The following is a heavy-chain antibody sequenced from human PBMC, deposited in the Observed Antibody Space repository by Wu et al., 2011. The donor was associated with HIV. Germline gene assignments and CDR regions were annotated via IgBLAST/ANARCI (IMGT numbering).Heavy chain of an antibody. CDR3: VRGYCSGDNCYLPFDVFDI. J-gene: IGHJ3*02. CDR1: GDTFSSFA. D-gene: IGHD2-15*01. Sequence: QVQLMQSGADVKKPGSSVKISCGASGGASGDTFSSFAFSWVRQAPGQGLEWLGAILPVLHSTKYADNFEDRITIYTDAVTKTVNMELSSLRSGDTAVYYCVRGYCSGDNCYLPFDVFDIWGQGTMVTVSS. CDR2: ILPVLHST. V-gene: IGHV1-69*05.